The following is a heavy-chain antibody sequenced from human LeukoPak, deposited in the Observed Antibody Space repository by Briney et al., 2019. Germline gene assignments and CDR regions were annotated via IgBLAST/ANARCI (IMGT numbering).Heavy chain of an antibody. CDR1: GFTVSSNY. J-gene: IGHJ4*02. Sequence: PVGSLRLSCAASGFTVSSNYMTWVRQAPGKGLEWVSLINSDGSTYYADSVKGRFTISRDNSKNTLYLHMNSLRAEDTAVYYCARDSSTWAFDQWGQGTLVTVSS. CDR3: ARDSSTWAFDQ. CDR2: INSDGST. V-gene: IGHV3-53*01. D-gene: IGHD1-1*01.